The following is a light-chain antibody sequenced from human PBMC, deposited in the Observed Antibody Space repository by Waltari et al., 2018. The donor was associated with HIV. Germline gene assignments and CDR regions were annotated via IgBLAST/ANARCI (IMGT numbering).Light chain of an antibody. CDR3: RQSFKTPLT. CDR2: GAS. V-gene: IGKV1-39*01. CDR1: QDINKY. Sequence: DIEMTQSPASLSASVGDRVTFTCRSSQDINKYLNWFQQKPGQAPKLLLHGASRLERGVPSRFSGSGSETDFSLTISSLQPEDFATYYCRQSFKTPLTFGPGTKVEIK. J-gene: IGKJ3*01.